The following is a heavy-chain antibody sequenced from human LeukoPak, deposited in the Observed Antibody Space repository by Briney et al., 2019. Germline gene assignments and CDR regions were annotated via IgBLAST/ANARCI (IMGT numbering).Heavy chain of an antibody. CDR3: ARHVVAVGFDY. CDR2: INWNGDST. V-gene: IGHV3-20*04. Sequence: PGGSLRLSCAASGFNLDDYDMSWVRQVPGKGLEWVSDINWNGDSTSYGDFVKGRFTISRDNAKNSLYLQMNSLRAGDTAVYYCARHVVAVGFDYWGQGTLVTVSS. D-gene: IGHD3-22*01. CDR1: GFNLDDYD. J-gene: IGHJ4*02.